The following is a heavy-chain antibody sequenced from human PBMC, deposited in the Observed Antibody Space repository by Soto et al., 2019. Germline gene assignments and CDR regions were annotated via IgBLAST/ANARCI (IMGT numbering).Heavy chain of an antibody. D-gene: IGHD6-13*01. CDR3: ATYASSSYGLGY. CDR2: FDPEDGET. V-gene: IGHV1-24*01. CDR1: GYTLTELS. J-gene: IGHJ4*02. Sequence: GASVKVSCKVSGYTLTELSMHLVRQAPGKGLEWMGGFDPEDGETIYAQKFQGRVTMTEDTSTDTAYMELSSLRSEDTAVYYCATYASSSYGLGYWGQGTLVTVSS.